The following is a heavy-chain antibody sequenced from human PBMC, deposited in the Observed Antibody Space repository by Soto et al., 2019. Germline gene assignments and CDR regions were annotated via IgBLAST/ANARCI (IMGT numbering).Heavy chain of an antibody. CDR3: ARDQGPGEGGYYYYGMDV. J-gene: IGHJ6*02. Sequence: PGGSLRLSCAASGFTFSSYEMNWVRQAPGKGLEWVSYISSSGSTIYYADSVKGRFTISRDNAKNSLYLQMNSLRAEDTAVYYCARDQGPGEGGYYYYGMDVWGQGTTVTVSS. D-gene: IGHD3-10*01. CDR1: GFTFSSYE. CDR2: ISSSGSTI. V-gene: IGHV3-48*03.